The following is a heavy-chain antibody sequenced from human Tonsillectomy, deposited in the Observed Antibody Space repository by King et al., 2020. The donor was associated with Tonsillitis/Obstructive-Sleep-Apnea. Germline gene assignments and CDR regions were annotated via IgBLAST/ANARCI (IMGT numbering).Heavy chain of an antibody. D-gene: IGHD4-23*01. CDR1: GFTFDDYT. Sequence: VQLVESGGVVVQPGGSLRLSCAASGFTFDDYTMHWVRQAPGKGLEWVSLISWDGGSTYYADSVKGRFTISRDNSKNSLYLQMNSLRTEDTALYYCAKDGSIGGKPYYYYYYMDVWGKGTTVTVSS. CDR3: AKDGSIGGKPYYYYYYMDV. J-gene: IGHJ6*03. V-gene: IGHV3-43*01. CDR2: ISWDGGST.